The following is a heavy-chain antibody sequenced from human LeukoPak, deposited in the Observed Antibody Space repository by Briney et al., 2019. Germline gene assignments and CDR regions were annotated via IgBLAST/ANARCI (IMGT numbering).Heavy chain of an antibody. Sequence: GGPLRLSCVASGFSSDDHAMHWVRQAPGKGLEWVSVSWDGDSTYYVDSVKGRFTISRDNSKNSLYLQMNSLRTDDTAFYFCAKAQIKYSSSWINYWGQGTLVTVSS. D-gene: IGHD6-13*01. J-gene: IGHJ4*02. CDR2: SWDGDST. V-gene: IGHV3-43D*03. CDR1: GFSSDDHA. CDR3: AKAQIKYSSSWINY.